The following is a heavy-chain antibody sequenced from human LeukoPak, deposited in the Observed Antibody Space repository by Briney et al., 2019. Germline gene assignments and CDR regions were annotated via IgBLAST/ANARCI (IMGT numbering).Heavy chain of an antibody. D-gene: IGHD2/OR15-2a*01. J-gene: IGHJ5*02. Sequence: SETLSLTCTVSGAAVSSDYWSWIRQSPGKGLEWIGYIYHSGHTMSNPSLKSRVSLSLDTSNNQFSLKLSSVTAADTAVYYCARHPFQYPFDHWGQGTVVSVSS. CDR2: IYHSGHT. V-gene: IGHV4-59*08. CDR1: GAAVSSDY. CDR3: ARHPFQYPFDH.